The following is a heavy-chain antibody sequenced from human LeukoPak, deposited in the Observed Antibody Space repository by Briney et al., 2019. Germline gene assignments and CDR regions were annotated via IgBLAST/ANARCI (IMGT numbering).Heavy chain of an antibody. CDR3: AGEPPGIDDAFDI. CDR1: GGPISSYY. D-gene: IGHD2-15*01. CDR2: IYYSGST. Sequence: SETLSLTCTVSGGPISSYYWSWIRQPPGKGLEWIGYIYYSGSTNYNPSLKSRVTISVDTSKNQFSLKLSSVTAADTAVYYCAGEPPGIDDAFDIWGQGTMVTVSS. V-gene: IGHV4-59*01. J-gene: IGHJ3*02.